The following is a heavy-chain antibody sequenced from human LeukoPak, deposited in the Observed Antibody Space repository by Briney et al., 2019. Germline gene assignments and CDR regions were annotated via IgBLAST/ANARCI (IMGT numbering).Heavy chain of an antibody. CDR3: ASADGIAVAGQIDY. J-gene: IGHJ4*02. Sequence: PSETLSLTCTVSGGSISSSSYYWGWIRQPPGKGLEWIGSIYYSGSTYYNPSLKSRVTISVDTSKNQSSLKLSSVTAADTAVYYCASADGIAVAGQIDYWGQGTLVTVSS. CDR1: GGSISSSSYY. D-gene: IGHD6-19*01. V-gene: IGHV4-39*01. CDR2: IYYSGST.